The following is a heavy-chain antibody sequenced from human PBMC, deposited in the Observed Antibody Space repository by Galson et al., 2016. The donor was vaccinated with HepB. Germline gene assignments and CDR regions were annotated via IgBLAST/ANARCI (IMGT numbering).Heavy chain of an antibody. CDR2: IDWDDDK. CDR3: ARFRVRGATLITTWNPFDY. CDR1: GFSLSTSGMC. D-gene: IGHD4/OR15-4a*01. Sequence: PALVKPTQTLTLTCTFSGFSLSTSGMCVSWIRQTPGKALEWLARIDWDDDKYYSTSLQTRLSIAKYTSRNQVVLTMTNMDPADTGTYYCARFRVRGATLITTWNPFDYWGQGILVTVSS. V-gene: IGHV2-70*11. J-gene: IGHJ4*02.